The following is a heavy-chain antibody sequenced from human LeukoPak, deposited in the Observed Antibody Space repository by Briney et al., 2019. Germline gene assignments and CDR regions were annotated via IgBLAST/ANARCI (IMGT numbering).Heavy chain of an antibody. J-gene: IGHJ3*02. CDR1: GGTFSSYA. D-gene: IGHD4-11*01. CDR3: ARVQTSGDAFDI. V-gene: IGHV1-2*02. Sequence: ASVKVSCKASGGTFSSYAISWVRQAPGQGLEWMGWINPNSGGTNYAQKFQGRVTMTRDTSISTAYMELSRLRSDDTAVYYCARVQTSGDAFDIWGQGTMVTVSS. CDR2: INPNSGGT.